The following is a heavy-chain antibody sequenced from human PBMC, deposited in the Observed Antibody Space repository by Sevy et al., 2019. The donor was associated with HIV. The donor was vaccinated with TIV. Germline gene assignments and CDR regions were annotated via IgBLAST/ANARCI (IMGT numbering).Heavy chain of an antibody. CDR3: TRDRPGRGYSGYDYTGGSWGDYGMDV. V-gene: IGHV3-49*03. D-gene: IGHD5-12*01. CDR2: IRSKAYGGTT. Sequence: GGSLRLSCTASGFTFGDYAMSWFRQAPGKGLEWVGFIRSKAYGGTTEYAASVKGRFTISRDDSKSIAYLKMNSLKTEDTAVYYCTRDRPGRGYSGYDYTGGSWGDYGMDVWGQGTTVTVSS. J-gene: IGHJ6*02. CDR1: GFTFGDYA.